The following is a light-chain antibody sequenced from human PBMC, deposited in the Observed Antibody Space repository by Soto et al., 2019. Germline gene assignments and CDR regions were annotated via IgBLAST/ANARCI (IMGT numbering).Light chain of an antibody. Sequence: EVVMTQSPATLSASPGEIVILSCRASQNIGSNLAWYQQRPGQAPRLLMYGASTRATETPARFSGSGSATDFTLTISSLQSEDFAVYYCQQYNNWPPYTFGQGTKLEIK. V-gene: IGKV3-15*01. J-gene: IGKJ2*01. CDR2: GAS. CDR1: QNIGSN. CDR3: QQYNNWPPYT.